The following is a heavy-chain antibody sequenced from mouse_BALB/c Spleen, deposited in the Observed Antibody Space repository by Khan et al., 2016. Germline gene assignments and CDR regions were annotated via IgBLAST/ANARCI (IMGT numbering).Heavy chain of an antibody. J-gene: IGHJ1*01. V-gene: IGHV7-3*02. D-gene: IGHD2-2*01. Sequence: EVELVESGGGLVQPGGSLRLSCATSGFTFTDYYMSWVRQPPGKALEWLGFIRNKANGYTTEYSASVKGRFTISRDNSQSILYLQMNTRRAGDSATYYCARGAVRYFDVWGAGTTVTVSS. CDR3: ARGAVRYFDV. CDR2: IRNKANGYTT. CDR1: GFTFTDYY.